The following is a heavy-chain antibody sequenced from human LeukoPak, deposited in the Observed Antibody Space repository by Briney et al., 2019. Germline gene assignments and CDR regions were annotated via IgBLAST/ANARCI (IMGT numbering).Heavy chain of an antibody. D-gene: IGHD2-2*01. Sequence: ASVKVSCKASGYTFTSYYMHWVRQAPGQGLEWMGIINPSGGSTSYAQKFQGRVAMTRDTSTSTVYMELSSLRSEDTAVYYCARDRTRDWFDPWGQGTLVTVSS. J-gene: IGHJ5*02. V-gene: IGHV1-46*01. CDR3: ARDRTRDWFDP. CDR2: INPSGGST. CDR1: GYTFTSYY.